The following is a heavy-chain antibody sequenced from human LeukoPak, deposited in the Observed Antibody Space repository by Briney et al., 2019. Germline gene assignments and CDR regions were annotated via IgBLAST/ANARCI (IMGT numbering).Heavy chain of an antibody. J-gene: IGHJ3*02. CDR2: VYYSGST. Sequence: SETLSLTCTVPGGSISGYYWSWVRQPPGKGLEWIGYVYYSGSTTYNPSLKSRVTISLDMSKNQSSLKLRSVTAADTAVYYCARTGGGSGGIWGQGTMVTVSS. D-gene: IGHD6-19*01. V-gene: IGHV4-59*01. CDR3: ARTGGGSGGI. CDR1: GGSISGYY.